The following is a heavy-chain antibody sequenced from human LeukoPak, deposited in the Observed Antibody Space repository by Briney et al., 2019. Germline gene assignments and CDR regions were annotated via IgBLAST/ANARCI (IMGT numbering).Heavy chain of an antibody. CDR3: ARLNGRANYYGSH. J-gene: IGHJ4*02. CDR2: IYYSGST. Sequence: SETLSLTCTVSGGSISSSSYYWGWIRQPPGKGLEWIGSIYYSGSTYYNPSLESRVTISVDTSKNQFSLKLSSVSAADTAVYYCARLNGRANYYGSHWGQGTLVTVSS. D-gene: IGHD3-10*01. CDR1: GGSISSSSYY. V-gene: IGHV4-39*01.